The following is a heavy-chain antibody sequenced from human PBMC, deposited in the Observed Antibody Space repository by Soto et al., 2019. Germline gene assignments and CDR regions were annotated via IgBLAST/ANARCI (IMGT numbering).Heavy chain of an antibody. V-gene: IGHV4-30-4*01. D-gene: IGHD2-21*01. CDR3: AREVSEGHLTYNYKYYGMDV. Sequence: PSETLSLTCTVSGDSIISGDYYWSWIRQTPGKGLEWIGYIYYSGDTNYNPSLKSRVIISVDKSKNLFSLKLTSMTAADTAVYYCAREVSEGHLTYNYKYYGMDVWGQGTTVTVSS. CDR2: IYYSGDT. J-gene: IGHJ6*02. CDR1: GDSIISGDYY.